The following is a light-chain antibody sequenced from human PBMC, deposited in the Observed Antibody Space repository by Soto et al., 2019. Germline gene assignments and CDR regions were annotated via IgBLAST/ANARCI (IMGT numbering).Light chain of an antibody. V-gene: IGLV2-14*01. CDR3: SSYTSSSTQV. CDR2: DVS. J-gene: IGLJ2*01. CDR1: SSDVGGYNY. Sequence: QSALTQPASVSGSPGQSITISCTGTSSDVGGYNYVSWYQQHPGKAPKLIIYDVSYRPSGVSNRFSGSKSGNTASLTRSGLQAEDESDYYCSSYTSSSTQVFGGGTKLTVL.